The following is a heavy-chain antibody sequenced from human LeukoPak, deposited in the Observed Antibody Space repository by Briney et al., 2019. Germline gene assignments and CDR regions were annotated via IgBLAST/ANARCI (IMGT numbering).Heavy chain of an antibody. Sequence: PGGSLRLSCAASGFTFSTYAMSWVRQAPGKGLEWVSTISSGGGFTYYSDSVKGRFTISRDSSKNTLCLQMNSLRAEDTAVYYCAEDLRIRAGVPDYWGQGTLVTVSS. D-gene: IGHD2-8*01. CDR3: AEDLRIRAGVPDY. CDR2: ISSGGGFT. CDR1: GFTFSTYA. V-gene: IGHV3-23*01. J-gene: IGHJ4*02.